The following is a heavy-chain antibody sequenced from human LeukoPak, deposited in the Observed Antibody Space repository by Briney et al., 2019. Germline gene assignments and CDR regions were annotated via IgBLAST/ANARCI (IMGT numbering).Heavy chain of an antibody. Sequence: ASVKVSCKVSGYTLTELSMHWVRQAPGKGLEWMGGFDPEDGETIYAQKFQGRVTMTEDTSTDTAHMELSSLRSEDTAVYYCARTYYYGSGSYRHAVFDYWGQGTLVTVSS. J-gene: IGHJ4*02. CDR3: ARTYYYGSGSYRHAVFDY. D-gene: IGHD3-10*01. V-gene: IGHV1-24*01. CDR2: FDPEDGET. CDR1: GYTLTELS.